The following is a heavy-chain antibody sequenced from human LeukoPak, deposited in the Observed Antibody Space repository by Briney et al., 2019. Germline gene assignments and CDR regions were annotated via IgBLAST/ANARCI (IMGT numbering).Heavy chain of an antibody. CDR3: ARVHYYYYYMDV. V-gene: IGHV3-9*01. CDR2: ISWNSGST. Sequence: GGSLRLSCAASGFTFDDYAMHWVRQGPGKGLEWVSDISWNSGSTSYADSVKGRFTISRDNAKNTLYLQMNSLRAEDTAVYYCARVHYYYYYMDVWGKGTTVTVSS. CDR1: GFTFDDYA. J-gene: IGHJ6*03.